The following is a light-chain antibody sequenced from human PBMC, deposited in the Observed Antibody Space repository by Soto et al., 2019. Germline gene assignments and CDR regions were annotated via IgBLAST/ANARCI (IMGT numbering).Light chain of an antibody. J-gene: IGKJ2*01. Sequence: EIVMTQSPATLSVSPGERATLSCRASQSVSSNLAWYQQKPGQAPRLLIYGASTRATGIPARFSGSGSGTEFTRTNSSLQSEDVAVYYCRQYNNWPYTFGQGTKLEIK. V-gene: IGKV3-15*01. CDR2: GAS. CDR3: RQYNNWPYT. CDR1: QSVSSN.